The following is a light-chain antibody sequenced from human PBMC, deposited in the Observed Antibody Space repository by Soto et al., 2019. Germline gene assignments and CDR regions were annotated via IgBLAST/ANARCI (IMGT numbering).Light chain of an antibody. CDR2: EVS. CDR1: SSDVGRYNY. CDR3: SSYARTSRSL. V-gene: IGLV2-8*01. Sequence: QSVLTQPPSASGSPGQSVTISCTGTSSDVGRYNYISWYQQRPGKAPKLIIYEVSKRPSGVPDRLSGFKYGNTASLTVSGLQADDEADYYCSSYARTSRSLFGSGP. J-gene: IGLJ1*01.